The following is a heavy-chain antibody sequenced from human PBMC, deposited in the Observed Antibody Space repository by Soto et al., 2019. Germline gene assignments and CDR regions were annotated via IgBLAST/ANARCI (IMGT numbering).Heavy chain of an antibody. D-gene: IGHD3-10*01. CDR1: GYTFTSYA. CDR3: ARVTNNYYGSGSYYRNETYYYYYYGMDV. V-gene: IGHV1-3*01. Sequence: ASVKVSCKASGYTFTSYAMHWVRQAPGQRLEWMGWINAGNGNTKYSQKFQGRVTITRDTSASTAYMELSSLRSEDTAVYYCARVTNNYYGSGSYYRNETYYYYYYGMDVWGQAPTGTVSS. J-gene: IGHJ6*02. CDR2: INAGNGNT.